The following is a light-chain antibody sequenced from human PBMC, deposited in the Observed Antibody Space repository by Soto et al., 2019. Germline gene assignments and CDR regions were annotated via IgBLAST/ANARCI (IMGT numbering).Light chain of an antibody. Sequence: DIQMTQSPSSLSASVGDRVTMTCRASETISTFLNWYQHKPGKAPKLLISAASRLQSGVPSRFSGSGSGTDFTLNINGLQPEDFASYYCQQSYSSSPITFGQGTRLDI. J-gene: IGKJ5*01. CDR2: AAS. CDR3: QQSYSSSPIT. V-gene: IGKV1-39*01. CDR1: ETISTF.